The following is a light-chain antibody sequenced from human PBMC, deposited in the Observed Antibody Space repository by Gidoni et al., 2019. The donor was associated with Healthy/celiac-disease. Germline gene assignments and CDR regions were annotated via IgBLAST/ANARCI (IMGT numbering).Light chain of an antibody. CDR3: MQALQTPLT. CDR2: LGS. J-gene: IGKJ4*01. CDR1: QSLLHSNGYNY. V-gene: IGKV2-28*01. Sequence: VMTQSPLSLPVTPGEPASISCRSSQSLLHSNGYNYLDWYLQKPGQSPQLLIYLGSNRASGVPDRFSGSGSGTDFTLKISRVEAEDVGVYYCMQALQTPLTFGGGTKVEIK.